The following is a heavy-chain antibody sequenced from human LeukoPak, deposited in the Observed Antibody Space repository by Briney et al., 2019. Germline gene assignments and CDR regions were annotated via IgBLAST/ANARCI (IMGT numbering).Heavy chain of an antibody. J-gene: IGHJ4*02. D-gene: IGHD6-19*01. V-gene: IGHV3-11*01. CDR1: GFTFSDYY. Sequence: GGSLRLSCAASGFTFSDYYMNWVRQAPGKGLEWVSYISSSGSTIYYADSVKGRFTISRDNAKNSLYLQMNSLRAEETAVYYCATRGYSSGWWGYYDYWGQGTLVTVSS. CDR3: ATRGYSSGWWGYYDY. CDR2: ISSSGSTI.